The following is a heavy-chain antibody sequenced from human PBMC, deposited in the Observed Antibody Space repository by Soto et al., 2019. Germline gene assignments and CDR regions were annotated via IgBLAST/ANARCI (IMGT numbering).Heavy chain of an antibody. Sequence: QVQLVQSGAEVKKPGSSVKVSCKASGGTFSSYAISWVRQAPGQGLEWMGGIIPIFGTANYAQKFQGRVTITADEATSTADMELSSRRSADTAVYYRARDSRRSDGYTNPFDYWGQGTLVTVSS. CDR3: ARDSRRSDGYTNPFDY. D-gene: IGHD4-4*01. V-gene: IGHV1-69*12. J-gene: IGHJ4*02. CDR2: IIPIFGTA. CDR1: GGTFSSYA.